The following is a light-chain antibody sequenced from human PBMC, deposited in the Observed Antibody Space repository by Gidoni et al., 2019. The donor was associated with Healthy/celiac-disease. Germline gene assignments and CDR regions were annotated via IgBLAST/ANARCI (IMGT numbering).Light chain of an antibody. Sequence: DIVVIQSPDSLAVSLGERATINCKSSQSVLYSSNNKNYLGLYQQKPGQPPKLLIYWASTRQSGAPDRFSASASWSHLPLTISNLEAKDASVYHCQQYYSLPQTFGQGTKVEIK. V-gene: IGKV4-1*01. CDR2: WAS. J-gene: IGKJ1*01. CDR1: QSVLYSSNNKNY. CDR3: QQYYSLPQT.